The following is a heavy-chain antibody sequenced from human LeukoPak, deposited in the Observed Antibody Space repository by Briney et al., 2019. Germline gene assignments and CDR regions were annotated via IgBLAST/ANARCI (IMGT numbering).Heavy chain of an antibody. D-gene: IGHD2-21*01. CDR1: GYSFTSYW. V-gene: IGHV5-51*01. Sequence: GESLKISCKGSGYSFTSYWIGWVRHMPGKGLEWMGIIYPGDSDTRYSPSFQGQVTISADKSISTAYLRWSSLKASDTGIYYCARLDCGGDCYIPGVDYWGQGTLVTVSS. CDR2: IYPGDSDT. CDR3: ARLDCGGDCYIPGVDY. J-gene: IGHJ4*02.